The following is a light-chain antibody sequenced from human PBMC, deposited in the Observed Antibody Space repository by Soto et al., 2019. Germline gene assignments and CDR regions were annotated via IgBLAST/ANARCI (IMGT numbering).Light chain of an antibody. CDR3: LQHNSYMWT. V-gene: IGKV3-15*01. Sequence: EILLPQSPATLSVSPGERATVSCWARQSVRSNLAWYQQKPGQAPRLLIYGASTRATGIPARFSGSGSGTEFTLTISSLQPEDFATYYCLQHNSYMWTFGQGTKVDI. J-gene: IGKJ1*01. CDR2: GAS. CDR1: QSVRSN.